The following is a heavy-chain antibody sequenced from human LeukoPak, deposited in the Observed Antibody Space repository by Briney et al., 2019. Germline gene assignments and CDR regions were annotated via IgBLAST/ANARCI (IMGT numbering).Heavy chain of an antibody. CDR1: GYTFTSYD. V-gene: IGHV1-8*01. J-gene: IGHJ4*02. D-gene: IGHD4-17*01. Sequence: GASVNFSCQGCGYTFTSYDINWVRQTSGRGVEWMGWMNPNSGNTGYAQKFQGRVTMTRNTSISTAYMELSSLRSEDTAVYYCARDYGGFDYWGQGTLVTVSS. CDR2: MNPNSGNT. CDR3: ARDYGGFDY.